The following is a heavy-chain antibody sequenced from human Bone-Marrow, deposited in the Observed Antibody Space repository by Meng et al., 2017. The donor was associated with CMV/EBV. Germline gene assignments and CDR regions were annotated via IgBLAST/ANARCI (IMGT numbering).Heavy chain of an antibody. J-gene: IGHJ6*02. CDR2: IIPIFGTA. D-gene: IGHD2-2*01. CDR3: AGGVVPAAIEAVDYYGMDV. Sequence: SVKVSCKASGGTFSSYAISWVRQAPGQGLEWMGGIIPIFGTANYAQKFQGRVTITTDESTSTAYMELSSLRSEDTAVYYWAGGVVPAAIEAVDYYGMDVWGQGTTVTVSS. V-gene: IGHV1-69*05. CDR1: GGTFSSYA.